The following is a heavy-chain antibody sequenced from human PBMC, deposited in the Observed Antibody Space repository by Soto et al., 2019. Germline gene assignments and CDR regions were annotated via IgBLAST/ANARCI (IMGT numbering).Heavy chain of an antibody. CDR3: ARDRQSSGWLDAFDI. CDR1: GCILISYS. J-gene: IGHJ3*02. D-gene: IGHD6-19*01. CDR2: IDSSSSYI. Sequence: GGSLRVSCAASGCILISYSMNWVRQAPGKGLEWVSSIDSSSSYIYYADSVKGRFTISRHSSMNTVYLQMDSLRAEDTAVYYCARDRQSSGWLDAFDIWGQGTMVTVSS. V-gene: IGHV3-21*04.